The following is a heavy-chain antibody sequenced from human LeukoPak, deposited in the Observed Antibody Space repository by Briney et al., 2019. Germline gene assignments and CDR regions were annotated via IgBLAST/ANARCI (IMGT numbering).Heavy chain of an antibody. J-gene: IGHJ3*02. CDR2: INHSGST. V-gene: IGHV4-4*02. Sequence: SETLSLTCTVSGDSINSLDLWSWVRQPPGKGLEWIGEINHSGSTNYNPSLKSRVTISVDTSKNQFSLKLSSVTAADTAVYYCARGPGYSSSDGAFDIWGQGTMVTVSS. CDR1: GDSINSLDL. CDR3: ARGPGYSSSDGAFDI. D-gene: IGHD6-13*01.